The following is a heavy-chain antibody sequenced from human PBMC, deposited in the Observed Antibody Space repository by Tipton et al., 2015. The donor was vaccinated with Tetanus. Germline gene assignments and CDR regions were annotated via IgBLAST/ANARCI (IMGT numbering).Heavy chain of an antibody. Sequence: SLRLSCAASGFTLSSYAMSWVRQAPGKGLEWVSVMYAGGTYTYYADSVKGRFTVSRDNAQNSLYLQMSSLRAEDTAVYYCARPRDGYWGQGTLVTVS. CDR2: MYAGGTYT. J-gene: IGHJ4*02. CDR3: ARPRDGY. D-gene: IGHD2-21*01. V-gene: IGHV3-23*03. CDR1: GFTLSSYA.